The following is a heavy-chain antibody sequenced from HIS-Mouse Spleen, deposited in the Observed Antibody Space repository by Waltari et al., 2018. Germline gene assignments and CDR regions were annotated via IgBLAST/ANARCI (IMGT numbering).Heavy chain of an antibody. D-gene: IGHD6-13*01. J-gene: IGHJ4*02. CDR1: GYTFTRYY. Sequence: HVHLVPSGAEVKTPGASVQVSCKASGYTFTRYYMHSVRQAPGQGLEWMGWIKPNSGGTNYAQKCQGRVTMARDTSISTAYMELSRLRSDDTAVYYCASLGDGIAAAGFDYWGQGTLVTVSS. CDR2: IKPNSGGT. CDR3: ASLGDGIAAAGFDY. V-gene: IGHV1-2*02.